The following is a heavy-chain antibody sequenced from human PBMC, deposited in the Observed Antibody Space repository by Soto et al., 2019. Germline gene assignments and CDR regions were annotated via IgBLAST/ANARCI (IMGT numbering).Heavy chain of an antibody. CDR1: GGSINSSSDY. J-gene: IGHJ4*02. D-gene: IGHD3-10*01. CDR3: ARTDSGSYSDFDY. CDR2: IYYSGST. Sequence: PSETMSLTGTVSGGSINSSSDYWGWNRQPPGKGLEWIGSIYYSGSTYYNPSLKSRVTISVDTSKNQFSLKLSSVTAADTAVYYCARTDSGSYSDFDYWGQGTLVTVSS. V-gene: IGHV4-39*01.